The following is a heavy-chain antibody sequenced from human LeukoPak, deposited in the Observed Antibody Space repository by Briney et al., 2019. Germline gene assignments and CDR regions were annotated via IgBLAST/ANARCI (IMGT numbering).Heavy chain of an antibody. Sequence: GGSLRLSCAASGFTFDDYAMHWVRQAPGKGLEWVSGISWNSGSIGYADSVKGRFTISRDNAKNSLYLQMNSLRAEDTALYYCAKDGGYCSSTSCYTRYYYYYYMDVWGKGTTVTVSS. CDR2: ISWNSGSI. J-gene: IGHJ6*03. D-gene: IGHD2-2*02. CDR1: GFTFDDYA. V-gene: IGHV3-9*01. CDR3: AKDGGYCSSTSCYTRYYYYYYMDV.